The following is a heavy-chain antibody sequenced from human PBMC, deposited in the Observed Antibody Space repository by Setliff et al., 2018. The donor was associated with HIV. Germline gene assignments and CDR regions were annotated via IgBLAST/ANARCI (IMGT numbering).Heavy chain of an antibody. D-gene: IGHD5-12*01. CDR1: GYTFSDYY. J-gene: IGHJ4*02. CDR2: FDPEDGET. CDR3: SNGADVGGYSGYDFNY. V-gene: IGHV1-69-2*01. Sequence: ASVKVSCKASGYTFSDYYIHRLRQAPRKGLEWMGRFDPEDGETIYAEKLQDRVTISVDRSRNTVYMELSSLRTEDTAVYFCSNGADVGGYSGYDFNYWGQGTLVT.